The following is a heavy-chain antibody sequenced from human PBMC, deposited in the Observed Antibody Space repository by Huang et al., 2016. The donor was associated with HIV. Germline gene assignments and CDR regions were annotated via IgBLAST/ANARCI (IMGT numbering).Heavy chain of an antibody. D-gene: IGHD5-18*01. CDR1: GGTFSSYA. Sequence: QVLLVQSGAEVRKPGSSVTVSCTAFGGTFSSYAISWVRQAPGQGLEWMGGIIPIVGTANYTQKCQGRVTITVDESTNTGYMELTRLTSEDTAVYYCARTAYSYGFRQGYNWFDPWGQGTPVTVSS. J-gene: IGHJ5*02. V-gene: IGHV1-69*13. CDR2: IIPIVGTA. CDR3: ARTAYSYGFRQGYNWFDP.